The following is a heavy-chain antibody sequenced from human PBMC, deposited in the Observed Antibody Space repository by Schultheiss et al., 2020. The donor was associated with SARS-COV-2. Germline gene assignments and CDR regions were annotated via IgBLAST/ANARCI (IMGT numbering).Heavy chain of an antibody. CDR2: IYYTGTT. V-gene: IGHV4-30-4*08. D-gene: IGHD3-10*01. CDR3: AKGAGSVDFFDV. CDR1: GGSISSGGYY. J-gene: IGHJ3*01. Sequence: LRLSCTVSGGSISSGGYYWSWIRQHPGKGLEWIGYIYYTGTTRNNPSLRSRITISLDTSKNQFSLSLTSVTAADTAVYFCAKGAGSVDFFDVWGQGTMVTVSS.